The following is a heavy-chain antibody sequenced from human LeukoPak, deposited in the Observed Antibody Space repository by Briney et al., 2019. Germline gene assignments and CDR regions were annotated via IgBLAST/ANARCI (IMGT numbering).Heavy chain of an antibody. J-gene: IGHJ5*02. Sequence: PSETLSPTCAVYGGSFSGYYWGWIRQPPGRDLEWIGSIYSSGNTYYNPSLESRVTISVDTSKNQLSLKLTSATAADTSVYYCARHSGLRSPFDPWGQGTLVTVSS. CDR1: GGSFSGYY. D-gene: IGHD3-3*01. CDR3: ARHSGLRSPFDP. V-gene: IGHV4-39*01. CDR2: IYSSGNT.